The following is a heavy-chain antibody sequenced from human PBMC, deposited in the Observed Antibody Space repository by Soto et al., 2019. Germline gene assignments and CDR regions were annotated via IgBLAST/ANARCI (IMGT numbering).Heavy chain of an antibody. D-gene: IGHD2-21*02. V-gene: IGHV3-23*01. J-gene: IGHJ3*02. CDR2: ISGSGGST. CDR1: GFTFSSYA. Sequence: EVQLLESGGGLVQPGGSLRLSCAASGFTFSSYAMSWVRQAPGKGLEWVSVISGSGGSTYYADSVKGRFTISRDNYKNTLYLQMNSLRAEDTAVYYCAKERGGDWGASGPKIFGAAEIWGQGTMVTVSS. CDR3: AKERGGDWGASGPKIFGAAEI.